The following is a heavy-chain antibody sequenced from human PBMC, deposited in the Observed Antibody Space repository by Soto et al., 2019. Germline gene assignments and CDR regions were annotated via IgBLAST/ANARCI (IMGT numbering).Heavy chain of an antibody. J-gene: IGHJ6*02. CDR2: ISAYNGNT. CDR3: ARSGYDAYYYYGMDV. Sequence: AASVKVSCKASGYTFTSYGISWVRQAPGQGLEWMGWISAYNGNTNYAQKLQGRVTMTTDTSTSTAYMELRSLRSDDTAVYYCARSGYDAYYYYGMDVWGQGTTVTVSS. CDR1: GYTFTSYG. V-gene: IGHV1-18*04. D-gene: IGHD5-12*01.